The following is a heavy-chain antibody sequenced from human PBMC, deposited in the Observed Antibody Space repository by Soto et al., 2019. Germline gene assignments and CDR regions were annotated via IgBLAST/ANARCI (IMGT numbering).Heavy chain of an antibody. D-gene: IGHD4-17*01. Sequence: SVKVSCKASGGTFSSYAISWVRQALGQGLEWMGGIIPIFGTSNYAQKFQCRVTITADESTSTAYMELSSLRSEDTAVDYLGRNLGGDYGDSSNAFDIWGQGTMVTISS. CDR1: GGTFSSYA. J-gene: IGHJ3*02. V-gene: IGHV1-69*13. CDR3: GRNLGGDYGDSSNAFDI. CDR2: IIPIFGTS.